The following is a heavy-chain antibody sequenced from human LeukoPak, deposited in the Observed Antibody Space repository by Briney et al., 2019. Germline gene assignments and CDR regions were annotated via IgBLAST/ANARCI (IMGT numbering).Heavy chain of an antibody. CDR1: GGTFSSYA. CDR2: IIPIFGTA. Sequence: SVKVSCKASGGTFSSYAISWVRQAPGQGLEWMGGIIPIFGTANYAQKLQGRVTITADESTSTAYMELSSLRSEDTAVYYCASSTPHYYDSSGYYYHYWGQGTLVTVSS. V-gene: IGHV1-69*01. J-gene: IGHJ4*02. CDR3: ASSTPHYYDSSGYYYHY. D-gene: IGHD3-22*01.